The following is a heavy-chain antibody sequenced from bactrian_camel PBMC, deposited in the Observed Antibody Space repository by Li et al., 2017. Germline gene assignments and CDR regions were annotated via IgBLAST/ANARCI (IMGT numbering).Heavy chain of an antibody. CDR1: GATSRPNL. CDR3: ATEGRVADGDFIY. Sequence: HVQLVESGGGSVQAGGFLRLSCAASGATSRPNLMGWFRQAPGKGREGVAVIFTGQHSTYYADSVKGRFTISRDNAKNTVYLQMNSLKSEDTALYYCATEGRVADGDFIYWGQGTQVTV. CDR2: IFTGQHST. D-gene: IGHD7*01. J-gene: IGHJ6*01. V-gene: IGHV3S1*01.